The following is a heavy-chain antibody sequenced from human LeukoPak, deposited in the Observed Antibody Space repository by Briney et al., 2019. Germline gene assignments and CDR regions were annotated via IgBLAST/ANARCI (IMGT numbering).Heavy chain of an antibody. CDR1: GFTFSSYG. Sequence: GSLRLSCAASGFTFSSYGMHWVRQAPGRGLEWVAFIRYDGSNKYYADSVKGRFTIFRDNSKNTLYLQMNSLRGEDTAVYYCAKKYSSSPSGAFDIWGQGTMVTVSS. J-gene: IGHJ3*02. CDR3: AKKYSSSPSGAFDI. D-gene: IGHD6-6*01. CDR2: IRYDGSNK. V-gene: IGHV3-30*02.